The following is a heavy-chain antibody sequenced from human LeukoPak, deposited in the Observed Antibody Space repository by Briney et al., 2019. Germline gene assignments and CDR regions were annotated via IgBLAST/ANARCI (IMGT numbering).Heavy chain of an antibody. CDR1: GDSISSGGYY. CDR2: IYYSGST. Sequence: SETLSLTSTVSGDSISSGGYYWSWIRQHPGKGLEWIGYIYYSGSTFYNPSLKSRVTISVDTSKNQFSLRLSSVTAADTAVYYCAREPRGGGYSFDYWGQGTLVTVSS. V-gene: IGHV4-31*03. D-gene: IGHD5-12*01. CDR3: AREPRGGGYSFDY. J-gene: IGHJ4*02.